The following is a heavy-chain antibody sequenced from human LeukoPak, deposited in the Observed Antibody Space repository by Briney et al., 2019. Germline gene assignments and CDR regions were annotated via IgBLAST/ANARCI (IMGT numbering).Heavy chain of an antibody. D-gene: IGHD6-13*01. CDR2: IGTSTSYI. Sequence: PGGSLRPSCAASGFTFSSYEMNWVRQAPGKGLEWVSSIGTSTSYIYYADSVKGRFTISRDNAKNSLYLEMNSLRAEDTAIYYCANSAAVGTFYWGQGTLVTVSS. CDR1: GFTFSSYE. J-gene: IGHJ4*02. CDR3: ANSAAVGTFY. V-gene: IGHV3-21*04.